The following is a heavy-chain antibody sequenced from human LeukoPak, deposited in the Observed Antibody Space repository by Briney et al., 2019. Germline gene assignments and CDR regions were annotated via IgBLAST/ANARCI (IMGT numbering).Heavy chain of an antibody. CDR3: ARAPHYDFWSGYQYYFDY. J-gene: IGHJ4*02. CDR2: ISAYNGNT. V-gene: IGHV1-18*01. Sequence: GASVKVSCKASGYTFTSYGISWVRQAPGQGLEWVGWISAYNGNTNYAQKLQGRVTMTTDTSTSTAYMELSSLRPEDTAVYYCARAPHYDFWSGYQYYFDYWGQGTLVTVSS. D-gene: IGHD3-3*01. CDR1: GYTFTSYG.